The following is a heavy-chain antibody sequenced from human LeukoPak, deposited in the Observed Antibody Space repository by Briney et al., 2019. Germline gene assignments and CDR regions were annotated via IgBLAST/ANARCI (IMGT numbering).Heavy chain of an antibody. V-gene: IGHV3-66*01. CDR2: LYSSGGT. J-gene: IGHJ1*01. CDR1: GFTVSVNY. D-gene: IGHD5-12*01. Sequence: GGSLRLSCAASGFTVSVNYMSWVRQAPGKGLQWVSALYSSGGTNYADSVKGRFSISRDNSENTLHLQMNSLRAEDTAVYYCAQARSSSGYGPLGFYWGQGTLVTVSS. CDR3: AQARSSSGYGPLGFY.